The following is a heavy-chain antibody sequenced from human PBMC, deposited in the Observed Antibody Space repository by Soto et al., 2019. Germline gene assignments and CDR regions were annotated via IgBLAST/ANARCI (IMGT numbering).Heavy chain of an antibody. Sequence: ASVKVSCKPSRYTFTSYGITWVRQAPGQGLEWMGWISAYNGNTDYAQKLQGRVTMTTDTSTSTAYMELRSLRSDDTALYYCAKSGGWYSEMDYWGQGTLVTVSS. D-gene: IGHD6-19*01. CDR3: AKSGGWYSEMDY. V-gene: IGHV1-18*01. CDR1: RYTFTSYG. CDR2: ISAYNGNT. J-gene: IGHJ4*02.